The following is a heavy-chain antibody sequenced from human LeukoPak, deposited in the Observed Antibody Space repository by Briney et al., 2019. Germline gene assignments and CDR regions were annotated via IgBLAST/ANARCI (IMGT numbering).Heavy chain of an antibody. D-gene: IGHD2/OR15-2a*01. CDR1: NYTFISYS. J-gene: IGHJ4*02. CDR2: ISTYNGRT. Sequence: ASVKVSCKASNYTFISYSITWVRQAPEQGLEWMGWISTYNGRTNYAPNFQDRVTMTSDRSTSTAYMELRSLRSDDTAVYYCARLNSTHLFDTIYHQLDYWGQGALVTVSS. V-gene: IGHV1-18*01. CDR3: ARLNSTHLFDTIYHQLDY.